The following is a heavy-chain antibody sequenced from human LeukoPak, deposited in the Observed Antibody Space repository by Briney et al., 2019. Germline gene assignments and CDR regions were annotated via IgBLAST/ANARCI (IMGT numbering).Heavy chain of an antibody. V-gene: IGHV1-8*01. J-gene: IGHJ5*02. CDR2: MNPNSGNT. Sequence: ASVKVSCKASGYTFTSYDINWVRQATGQGLEWMRWMNPNSGNTGYAQKFQGRVTMTRNTSISTAYMELSSLRSEDTAVYYCARGGDYDSKDWFDPWGQGTLVTVSS. CDR1: GYTFTSYD. D-gene: IGHD3-22*01. CDR3: ARGGDYDSKDWFDP.